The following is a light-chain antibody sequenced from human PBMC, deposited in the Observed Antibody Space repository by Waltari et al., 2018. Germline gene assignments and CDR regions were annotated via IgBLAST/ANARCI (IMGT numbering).Light chain of an antibody. CDR2: DVS. V-gene: IGLV2-14*03. CDR1: SSDVGGYNY. Sequence: QSALTQPASVSGSPGQSITISCTGTSSDVGGYNYVSWYQQHPGKAPKLMIYDVSTRPAGVSKRFSGSKSGNTASLTISGLQAEDEADYYCSSYTSSSTLGVFGTGTKVTVL. J-gene: IGLJ1*01. CDR3: SSYTSSSTLGV.